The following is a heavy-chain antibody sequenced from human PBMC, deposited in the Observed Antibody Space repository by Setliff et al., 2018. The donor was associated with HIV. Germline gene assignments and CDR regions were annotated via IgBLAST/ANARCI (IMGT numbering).Heavy chain of an antibody. Sequence: SETLSLTCTVSVSLTSYYWSWIRQSPGKGLEWIGYVYYSGNTNYNPSLQSRVTISVDASRNQFYLKLSSVTAADTAVYYCARAYSNSYYYYYIDVWGKVTTVTVSS. V-gene: IGHV4-59*01. CDR3: ARAYSNSYYYYYIDV. CDR1: VSLTSYY. J-gene: IGHJ6*03. CDR2: VYYSGNT. D-gene: IGHD4-4*01.